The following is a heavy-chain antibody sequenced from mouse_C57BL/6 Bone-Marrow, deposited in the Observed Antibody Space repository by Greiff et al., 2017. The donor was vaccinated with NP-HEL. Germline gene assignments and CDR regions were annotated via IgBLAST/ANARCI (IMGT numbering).Heavy chain of an antibody. D-gene: IGHD1-1*01. Sequence: EVKLVESGGGLVKPGGSLKLSCAASGFPFSSYAMSWVRQTPEKRLEWVATISDGGSYTYYPDNVKGRFTISRDNAKNNLYLQMSHLKSEDTAMYYCARENYYGSNYWGQGTTLTVSS. CDR3: ARENYYGSNY. CDR1: GFPFSSYA. CDR2: ISDGGSYT. V-gene: IGHV5-4*01. J-gene: IGHJ2*01.